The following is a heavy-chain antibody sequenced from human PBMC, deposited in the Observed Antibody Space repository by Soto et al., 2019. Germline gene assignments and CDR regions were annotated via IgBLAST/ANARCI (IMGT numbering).Heavy chain of an antibody. CDR2: IRSKANSYAT. CDR3: APIFGVVAGL. D-gene: IGHD3-3*01. V-gene: IGHV3-73*01. Sequence: EVQLVESGGGFIQPGGSLKLSCAASGFTFSGSPMHWVRQASGKGLEWVGRIRSKANSYATAYAASVKGRFTISRDDSNNTAYLQMNSLKTEDTAVYYCAPIFGVVAGLWGQGTLVTVSS. CDR1: GFTFSGSP. J-gene: IGHJ4*02.